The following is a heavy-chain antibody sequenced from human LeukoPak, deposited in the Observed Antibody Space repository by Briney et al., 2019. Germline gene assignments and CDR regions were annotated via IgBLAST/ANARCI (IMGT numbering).Heavy chain of an antibody. D-gene: IGHD3-22*01. CDR1: GFTFSGYT. CDR3: AKVRYDSSGYQSPYFDY. V-gene: IGHV3-23*01. Sequence: GGSLRLSCAASGFTFSGYTMSWVRQAPGKGLEWVSTITTSDGNTYYADSVKGRFTVSRDNSKNTLFLQMNSLRAEDTAVYYCAKVRYDSSGYQSPYFDYWGQGTLVTVSS. J-gene: IGHJ4*02. CDR2: ITTSDGNT.